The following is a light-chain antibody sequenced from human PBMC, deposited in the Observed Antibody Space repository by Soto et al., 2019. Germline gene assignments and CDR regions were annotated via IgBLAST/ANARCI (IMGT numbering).Light chain of an antibody. CDR1: SSDVGSYNL. J-gene: IGLJ1*01. CDR3: CSSAGSSTFFYV. V-gene: IGLV2-23*02. Sequence: QSALTQPASVSGSPGQSITISCTGTSSDVGSYNLVSWYQQHPGKAPKLMIYEVSKRPSGVSNRFSGSKSGNTASLTISGLQAEDEADYYCCSSAGSSTFFYVFGTGTKVTVL. CDR2: EVS.